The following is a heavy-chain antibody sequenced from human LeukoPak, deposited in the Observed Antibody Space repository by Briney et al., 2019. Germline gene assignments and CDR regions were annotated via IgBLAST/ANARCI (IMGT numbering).Heavy chain of an antibody. CDR1: GFTFSSYA. D-gene: IGHD2-2*01. J-gene: IGHJ4*02. CDR2: ISGSGGST. CDR3: AKAGPMGYCSSTSCYEGGTFGY. Sequence: PGGSLRLSCAASGFTFSSYAMSWVRQAPGKGLEWVSAISGSGGSTYYADSVKGRFTISRDNSKNTLYLQMNSLRAEDTAVYYCAKAGPMGYCSSTSCYEGGTFGYWGQGTLVTVSS. V-gene: IGHV3-23*01.